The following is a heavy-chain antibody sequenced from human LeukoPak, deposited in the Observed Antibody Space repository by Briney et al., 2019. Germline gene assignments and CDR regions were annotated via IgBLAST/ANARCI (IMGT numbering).Heavy chain of an antibody. V-gene: IGHV4-34*01. CDR2: INHSGST. CDR1: GGSFSGYY. Sequence: PSETLSLTCAVYGGSFSGYYWSWIRQPPGKGLEWIGEINHSGSTNYNPSLKSRVTISLDTSKNQFSLKLSSVTAADTAVYYCARGRYSGYGHDYWGQGTLVTVSS. J-gene: IGHJ4*02. CDR3: ARGRYSGYGHDY. D-gene: IGHD5-12*01.